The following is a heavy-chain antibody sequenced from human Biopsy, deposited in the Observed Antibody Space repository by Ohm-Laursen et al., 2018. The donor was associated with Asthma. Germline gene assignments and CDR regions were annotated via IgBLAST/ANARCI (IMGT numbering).Heavy chain of an antibody. D-gene: IGHD7-27*01. J-gene: IGHJ4*02. CDR3: ARHWDWGSFFDY. V-gene: IGHV4-39*01. CDR2: ISYTGSA. Sequence: SDTLSFTCTVSGGSMSSRSYYWGWIRQPPGKGLEWMGSISYTGSAYHNPSLKSRATISGDTSKNHFSLRLSSVTAADTAVYYCARHWDWGSFFDYWGQGTPVTVSS. CDR1: GGSMSSRSYY.